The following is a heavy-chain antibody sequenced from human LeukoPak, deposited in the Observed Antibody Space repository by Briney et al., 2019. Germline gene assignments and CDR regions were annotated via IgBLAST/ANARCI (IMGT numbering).Heavy chain of an antibody. Sequence: SETLSLTCTVSGGSISSYYWSWIRQPPGKGLEWIGYIYYSGSTNYNPSLKSRVTIPVDTSKNQFSLKLTSVTAADTAVYYCARGTLYCSGGTCSYHFDYWSQGTLVTVSS. CDR1: GGSISSYY. J-gene: IGHJ4*02. CDR3: ARGTLYCSGGTCSYHFDY. V-gene: IGHV4-59*01. CDR2: IYYSGST. D-gene: IGHD2-15*01.